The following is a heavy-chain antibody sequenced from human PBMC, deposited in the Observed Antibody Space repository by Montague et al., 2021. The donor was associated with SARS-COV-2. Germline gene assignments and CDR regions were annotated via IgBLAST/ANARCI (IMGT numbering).Heavy chain of an antibody. CDR3: ARQRRGGLVSTPRFFDY. CDR1: GGSISSSSYY. Sequence: SKTLSLTCTVSGGSISSSSYYWGWIRQPPGKGLEWIGSIDYSGSTYYXXXLKSRVTISVDTSKNQFSLKLSSVTAADTAVYYCARQRRGGLVSTPRFFDYWGQGTLVTVSS. CDR2: IDYSGST. J-gene: IGHJ4*02. V-gene: IGHV4-39*01. D-gene: IGHD6-19*01.